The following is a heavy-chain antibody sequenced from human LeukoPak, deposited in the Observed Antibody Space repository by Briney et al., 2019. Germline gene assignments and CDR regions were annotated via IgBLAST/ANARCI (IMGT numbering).Heavy chain of an antibody. CDR3: ARSSGSYRQYYFDY. J-gene: IGHJ4*02. D-gene: IGHD1-26*01. CDR2: ISYDGSNK. CDR1: GFTFSSYA. V-gene: IGHV3-30-3*01. Sequence: GGSLRLSCAASGFTFSSYAMHWVRKAPGKGLEWVAVISYDGSNKYYADSVKGRFTISRDNSKNTLYLQMNSLRAEDTAVYYCARSSGSYRQYYFDYWGQGTLVTVSS.